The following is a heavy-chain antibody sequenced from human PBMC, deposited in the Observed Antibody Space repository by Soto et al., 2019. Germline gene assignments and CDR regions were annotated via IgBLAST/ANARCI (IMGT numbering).Heavy chain of an antibody. J-gene: IGHJ4*02. D-gene: IGHD5-12*01. CDR1: GLTFSSYA. CDR2: ISGSGGST. V-gene: IGHV3-23*01. Sequence: GGSLRLSCAASGLTFSSYAMSWVRQASGKGLEWVSAISGSGGSTYYADSVKGRFTISRDNSKNTLYLQMNSLRAEDTAVYYCANGRAYSGLDYWGQGTLVTVSS. CDR3: ANGRAYSGLDY.